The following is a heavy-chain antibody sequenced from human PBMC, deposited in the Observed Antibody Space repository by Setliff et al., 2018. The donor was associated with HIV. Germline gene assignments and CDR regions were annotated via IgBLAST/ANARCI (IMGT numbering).Heavy chain of an antibody. CDR2: INPSGGTI. CDR3: ASGKGVRGVIIRGGLDV. CDR1: GYTFTSYY. Sequence: ASVKVSCKASGYTFTSYYMHWVRQAPGQGLEWMGIINPSGGTISYAQKFQGRVTMTGDTSTSTVYMELSSLRSEDTAVYYCASGKGVRGVIIRGGLDVWGKGTTVTVSS. J-gene: IGHJ6*04. V-gene: IGHV1-46*01. D-gene: IGHD3-10*01.